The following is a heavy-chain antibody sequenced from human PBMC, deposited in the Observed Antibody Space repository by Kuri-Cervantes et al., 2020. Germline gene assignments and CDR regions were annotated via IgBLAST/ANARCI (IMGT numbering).Heavy chain of an antibody. CDR3: ARDLVPAARSPVAEAY. V-gene: IGHV1-18*01. CDR1: GYTFTSYG. CDR2: ISAYNGDT. D-gene: IGHD2-2*01. J-gene: IGHJ4*02. Sequence: ASVKVSCKASGYTFTSYGISWVRQAPGQGLEWMGWISAYNGDTNYAQKLQGRVTMTTDTSTGTAYMELRSLRSDDTAVYYCARDLVPAARSPVAEAYWGQGTLVTVSS.